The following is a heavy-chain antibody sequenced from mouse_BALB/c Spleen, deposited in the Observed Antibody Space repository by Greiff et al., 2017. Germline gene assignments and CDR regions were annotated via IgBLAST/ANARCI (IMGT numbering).Heavy chain of an antibody. CDR2: INPSTGYT. CDR1: GYTFTSYW. CDR3: ARRGYGPWFAY. Sequence: VKLVESGAELAKPGASVKMSCKASGYTFTSYWMHWVKQRPGQGLEWIGYINPSTGYTEYNQKFKDKATLTADKSSSTAYMQLSSLTSEDSAVYYCARRGYGPWFAYWGQGTLVTVSA. V-gene: IGHV1-7*01. J-gene: IGHJ3*01. D-gene: IGHD1-1*01.